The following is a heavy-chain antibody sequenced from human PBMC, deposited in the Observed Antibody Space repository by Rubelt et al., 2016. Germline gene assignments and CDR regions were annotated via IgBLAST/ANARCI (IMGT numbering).Heavy chain of an antibody. D-gene: IGHD4-23*01. V-gene: IGHV3-23*01. Sequence: GLEWVSSISGSRGSTYYADSVKGRFTISRDNSKNTLYLQMNNLRAEDTAVYYCARGGVVTPLVYWGQGTLVAVSS. CDR3: ARGGVVTPLVY. CDR2: ISGSRGST. J-gene: IGHJ4*02.